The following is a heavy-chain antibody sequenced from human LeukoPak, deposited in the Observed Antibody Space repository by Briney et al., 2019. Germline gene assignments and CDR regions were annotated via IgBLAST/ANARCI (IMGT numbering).Heavy chain of an antibody. CDR2: INPSGGST. Sequence: GASVKVSCKASGYTFTGYYMHWMQQAPGQGLDWMGIINPSGGSTSYAQKFQGRVTMTRDTSTSTVYMELSSLRSEDTAVYYCATATHITQLANLDYWGQGTLVTVSS. J-gene: IGHJ4*02. D-gene: IGHD6-6*01. V-gene: IGHV1-46*01. CDR3: ATATHITQLANLDY. CDR1: GYTFTGYY.